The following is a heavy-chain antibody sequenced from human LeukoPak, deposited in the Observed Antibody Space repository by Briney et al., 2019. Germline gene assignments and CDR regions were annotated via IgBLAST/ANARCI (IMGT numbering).Heavy chain of an antibody. V-gene: IGHV3-30*04. Sequence: PGGSLRLSCAASGFAFSSYAMHWVRQAPGKGLEWVAVISYDGSNKYYVDSVKGRFTISRDNSKNTLYLQMNSLRAEDTAVYYCARALGYCSSTSCPLDYWGQGTLVTVSS. CDR3: ARALGYCSSTSCPLDY. CDR2: ISYDGSNK. CDR1: GFAFSSYA. J-gene: IGHJ4*02. D-gene: IGHD2-2*01.